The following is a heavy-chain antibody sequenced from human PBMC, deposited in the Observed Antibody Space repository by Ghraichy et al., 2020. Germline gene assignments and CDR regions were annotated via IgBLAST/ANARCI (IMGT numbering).Heavy chain of an antibody. V-gene: IGHV4-4*02. CDR3: AKDVGHNWNFGRAFDI. CDR2: IYHSGST. J-gene: IGHJ3*02. D-gene: IGHD1-7*01. Sequence: SETLSLTCAVSGGSISSSNWWSWVRQPPGKGLEWIGEIYHSGSTNYNPSLKSRVTISVDNSKNQFSLKLSSVTAADTAVYYCAKDVGHNWNFGRAFDIWGQGTMVTVSS. CDR1: GGSISSSNW.